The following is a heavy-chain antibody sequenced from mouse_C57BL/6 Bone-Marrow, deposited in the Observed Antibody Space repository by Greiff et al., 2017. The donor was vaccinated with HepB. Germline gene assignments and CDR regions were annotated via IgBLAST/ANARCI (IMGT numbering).Heavy chain of an antibody. J-gene: IGHJ2*01. Sequence: VHLVESGAELARPGASVKLSCKASGYTFTSYGISWVKQRTGQGLEWIGEIYPRSGNTYYNEKFKGKATLTADKSSSTAYMELRSLTSEDSAVYFCARGLSTFDYWGQGTTLTVSS. CDR3: ARGLSTFDY. CDR2: IYPRSGNT. CDR1: GYTFTSYG. V-gene: IGHV1-81*01. D-gene: IGHD2-1*01.